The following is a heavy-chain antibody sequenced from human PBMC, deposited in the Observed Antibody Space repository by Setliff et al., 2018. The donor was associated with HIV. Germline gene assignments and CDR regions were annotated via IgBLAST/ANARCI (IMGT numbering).Heavy chain of an antibody. CDR2: RSTTGST. CDR1: GDSISSYF. D-gene: IGHD2-21*02. Sequence: PSETLSLTCTVSGDSISSYFWSWIRQSPGKGLEWIGFRSTTGSTNYNPSLRSRVTISVDTSKNQFSLKLSSVTAADTALYYCARHPIYCGDCYSSGGMGPADYWGQGTLVTVSS. J-gene: IGHJ4*02. V-gene: IGHV4-4*09. CDR3: ARHPIYCGDCYSSGGMGPADY.